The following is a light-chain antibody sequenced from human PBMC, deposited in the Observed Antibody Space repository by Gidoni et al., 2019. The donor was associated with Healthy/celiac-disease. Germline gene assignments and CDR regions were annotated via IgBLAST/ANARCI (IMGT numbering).Light chain of an antibody. CDR3: QQYGSSPVT. CDR2: GAS. Sequence: EIVLTQSPGTLSLSPGERATLSCRASQSVSSSYLAWYQQKPGQAPRLLIYGASSRATGIPDRFSCSGSGTDFTLTISRLEPEDFAVYYCQQYGSSPVTFXGXTKVEIK. CDR1: QSVSSSY. J-gene: IGKJ4*01. V-gene: IGKV3-20*01.